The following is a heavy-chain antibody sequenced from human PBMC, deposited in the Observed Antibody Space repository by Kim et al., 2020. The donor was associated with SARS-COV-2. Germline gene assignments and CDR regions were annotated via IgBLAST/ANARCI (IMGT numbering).Heavy chain of an antibody. D-gene: IGHD3-10*01. J-gene: IGHJ4*02. CDR3: ARVHGLNFGGLPFFDY. CDR2: ISSSGSTI. V-gene: IGHV3-48*02. Sequence: GGSLRLSCAASGFTFSSYSMNWVRQAPGKGLEWVSFISSSGSTIYYADSVKGRFTISRDKAKNSLYLQMNSLRDEDTAVYYCARVHGLNFGGLPFFDYWGQGALVTVS. CDR1: GFTFSSYS.